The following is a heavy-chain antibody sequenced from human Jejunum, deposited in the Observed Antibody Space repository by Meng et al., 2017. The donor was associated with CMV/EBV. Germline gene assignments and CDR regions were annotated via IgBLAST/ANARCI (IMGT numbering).Heavy chain of an antibody. J-gene: IGHJ4*02. CDR1: GYTFNSHS. V-gene: IGHV1-46*02. CDR2: IYPSSGST. Sequence: QVGMVQSGAGVEKAGASVTVSCKALGYTFNSHSMHWVRQAPGQGLEWMGIIYPSSGSTTYAQKFQGRVTMTSDTSTGTVYMELSSLRSEDTAVYYCARLSAYYFDYWGQGTLVTVSS. CDR3: ARLSAYYFDY.